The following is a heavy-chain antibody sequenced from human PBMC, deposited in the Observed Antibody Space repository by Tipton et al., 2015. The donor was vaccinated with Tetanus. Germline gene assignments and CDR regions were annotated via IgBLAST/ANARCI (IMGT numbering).Heavy chain of an antibody. J-gene: IGHJ4*02. CDR2: INPTNGGT. Sequence: QLVQSGAEVKRPGASLKVSCKASGFDFTDYYIHWVRQAPGQGLEWMGIINPTNGGTTYAQRFQGKVTMTRDTSTNTVYMEVSSLRSDDTAVYYCARDPGGYSRYFEDWGQGTLVTVSS. D-gene: IGHD1-26*01. CDR1: GFDFTDYY. V-gene: IGHV1-46*01. CDR3: ARDPGGYSRYFED.